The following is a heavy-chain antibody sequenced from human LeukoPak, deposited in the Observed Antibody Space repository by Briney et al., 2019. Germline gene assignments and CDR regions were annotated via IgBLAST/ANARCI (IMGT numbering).Heavy chain of an antibody. CDR1: GGSISHYY. V-gene: IGHV4-59*01. CDR2: IYYSGTT. J-gene: IGHJ6*01. D-gene: IGHD4-17*01. Sequence: PSETLSLTCTVSGGSISHYYWSWIRQSPGKGLEWIGYIYYSGTTNYNPSLKSRVTISVDTSRNQFSLQLGSVTSADTAVYYCSRADPQPTVPEGMDVWAQGTTVIVSS. CDR3: SRADPQPTVPEGMDV.